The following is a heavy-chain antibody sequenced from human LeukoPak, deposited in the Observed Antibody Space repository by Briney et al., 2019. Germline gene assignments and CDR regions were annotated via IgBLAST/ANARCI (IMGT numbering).Heavy chain of an antibody. D-gene: IGHD1-14*01. CDR2: INPNSGGT. V-gene: IGHV1-2*06. CDR1: GYTFTGYY. Sequence: ASVTVSCKASGYTFTGYYMHWVRQAPGQGLEWMGRINPNSGGTNYARKFQGRVTMTRDTSISTAYMELSRLRSDDTAVYYCARVNRGSSFDYWGQGTLVTVSS. CDR3: ARVNRGSSFDY. J-gene: IGHJ4*02.